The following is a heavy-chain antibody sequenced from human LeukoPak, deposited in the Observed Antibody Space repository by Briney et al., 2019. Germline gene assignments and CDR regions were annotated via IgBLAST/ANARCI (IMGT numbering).Heavy chain of an antibody. J-gene: IGHJ4*02. CDR1: GGSFSGYY. CDR3: ARAPPSYYYDSSGYCGANYFDY. CDR2: INHSGST. V-gene: IGHV4-34*01. Sequence: SETLSLTCAVYGGSFSGYYWSWIRQPPGKGLEWIGEINHSGSTNYNPSLKSRVTISVDTSKNQFSLKLSSVTAADTAVYYCARAPPSYYYDSSGYCGANYFDYWGQGTLVTVSS. D-gene: IGHD3-22*01.